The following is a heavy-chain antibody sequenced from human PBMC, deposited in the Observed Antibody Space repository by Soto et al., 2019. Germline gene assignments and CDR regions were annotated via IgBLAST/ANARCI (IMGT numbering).Heavy chain of an antibody. CDR2: IYYIGST. J-gene: IGHJ5*02. D-gene: IGHD5-18*01. CDR3: ARGAGFSYASTWFDI. V-gene: IGHV4-61*03. CDR1: GASVSSGTYY. Sequence: SETLSLTCTVFGASVSSGTYYWSRIRQAPGKGLEWVGHIYYIGSTNYNPSLNNRVTISVDTSKNHFSLQLTSVTAADTAVYYCARGAGFSYASTWFDIWGQGTLVTVSA.